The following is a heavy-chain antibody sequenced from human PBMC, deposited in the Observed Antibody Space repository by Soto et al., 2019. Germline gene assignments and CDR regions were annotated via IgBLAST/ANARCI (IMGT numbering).Heavy chain of an antibody. CDR1: GFAISRGYH. D-gene: IGHD1-1*01. Sequence: SLTCSVSGFAISRGYHWSWVRQPPGKGLEWIGSIYPSVSSYHNPSLATRLRLSIDTSKNQFTLNLTSVTAADTALYFCAREKVGTTFFDNWGQGIQVTVSS. J-gene: IGHJ4*02. CDR2: IYPSVSS. CDR3: AREKVGTTFFDN. V-gene: IGHV4-38-2*02.